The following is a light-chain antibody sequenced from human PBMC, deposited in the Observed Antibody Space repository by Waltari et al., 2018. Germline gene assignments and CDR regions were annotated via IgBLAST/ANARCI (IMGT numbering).Light chain of an antibody. V-gene: IGKV3-20*01. CDR2: DAS. J-gene: IGKJ2*01. CDR3: HQYGSSLPYT. CDR1: QSLTSRY. Sequence: IVLTRSQGTLSLSPGERATLPCRASQSLTSRYLAWYQHKPGQAPRLLTYDASIRATGIPDRCSGSGSGTDFTLTISRLEPEDFAVYFCHQYGSSLPYTFGQGTKLEIK.